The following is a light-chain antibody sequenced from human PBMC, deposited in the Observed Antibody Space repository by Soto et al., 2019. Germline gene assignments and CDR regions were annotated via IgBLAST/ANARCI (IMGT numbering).Light chain of an antibody. CDR3: QQTSDYPRT. J-gene: IGKJ2*02. CDR1: QNISNN. CDR2: DAS. Sequence: DIQMTQSPSSLSASVGDRATITCRASQNISNNLAWYQQKPGQTPNLLIYDASTMDTGVPSRFSGSRSGTEFTLTISSLQPEDFAAYYCQQTSDYPRTFGQGTKVDIK. V-gene: IGKV1-9*01.